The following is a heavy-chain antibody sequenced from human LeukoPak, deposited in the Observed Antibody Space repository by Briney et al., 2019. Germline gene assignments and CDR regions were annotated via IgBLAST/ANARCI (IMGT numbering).Heavy chain of an antibody. CDR1: GFTVSSNY. J-gene: IGHJ4*02. CDR2: IYSGGST. CDR3: ASIKVAVAGSGA. D-gene: IGHD6-19*01. V-gene: IGHV3-53*01. Sequence: GGSLRLSCAASGFTVSSNYMSWVRQAPGKGLEWVSVIYSGGSTYYADSVKGRFTISRDNSKNTLYLQMNSLRAEDTAVYYCASIKVAVAGSGAWGQGTLVTVSS.